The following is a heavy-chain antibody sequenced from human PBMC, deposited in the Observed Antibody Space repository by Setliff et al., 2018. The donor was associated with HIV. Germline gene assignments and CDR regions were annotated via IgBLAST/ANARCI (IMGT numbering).Heavy chain of an antibody. CDR3: AREYSSSWTSYYYYGMDV. CDR2: ISWDGGGT. J-gene: IGHJ6*02. D-gene: IGHD6-13*01. CDR1: GFTFDDYA. Sequence: PGGSLRLSCAASGFTFDDYAMHWVRQAPGKGLEWVSLISWDGGGTYYADSVKGRFTISRDNAKNSLYLQMNSLRAEDTAVYYCAREYSSSWTSYYYYGMDVWGQGTTVTVSS. V-gene: IGHV3-43D*04.